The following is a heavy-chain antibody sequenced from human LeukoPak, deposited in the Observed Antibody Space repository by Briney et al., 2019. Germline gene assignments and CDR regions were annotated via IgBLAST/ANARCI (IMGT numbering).Heavy chain of an antibody. CDR2: IYYSGST. CDR3: ARLTVTTGRPLDY. CDR1: GGSISSSSHY. Sequence: ASETLSLTCTVSGGSISSSSHYWGWIRQPPGEGLEWIGSIYYSGSTYYNPSLKSRVTISVDTSKNQFSLKLSSVTAADTAVYYCARLTVTTGRPLDYWGQGTLVTVSS. D-gene: IGHD4-17*01. V-gene: IGHV4-39*01. J-gene: IGHJ4*02.